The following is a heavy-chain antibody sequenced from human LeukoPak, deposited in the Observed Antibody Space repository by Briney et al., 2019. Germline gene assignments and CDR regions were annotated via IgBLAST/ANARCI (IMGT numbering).Heavy chain of an antibody. CDR2: INSNSGGT. V-gene: IGHV1-2*02. J-gene: IGHJ1*01. Sequence: ASVKVSCKASGYTFTGYYMHWVRQAPGQGLEWMGWINSNSGGTNYAQKFQGRVTMTRDTSISTAYRELSRLRSDDTAVYDCARDGVAYYDSSGSYYFQHWGQGTLVTVSS. CDR3: ARDGVAYYDSSGSYYFQH. D-gene: IGHD3-22*01. CDR1: GYTFTGYY.